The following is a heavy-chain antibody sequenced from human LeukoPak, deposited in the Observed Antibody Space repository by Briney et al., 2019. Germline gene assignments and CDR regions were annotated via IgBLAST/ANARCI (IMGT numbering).Heavy chain of an antibody. J-gene: IGHJ5*02. CDR2: FDPEDGET. CDR1: GYTLTELS. V-gene: IGHV1-24*01. Sequence: ASVKVSCKVSGYTLTELSMHWVRQAPGKGLEWMGGFDPEDGETIYAQKFQGRVTMTEDTSTDTAYMELSSLRSEDTAVYYCAYRPTYYYDSSGRPQFDPWGQGTLVTVSS. D-gene: IGHD3-22*01. CDR3: AYRPTYYYDSSGRPQFDP.